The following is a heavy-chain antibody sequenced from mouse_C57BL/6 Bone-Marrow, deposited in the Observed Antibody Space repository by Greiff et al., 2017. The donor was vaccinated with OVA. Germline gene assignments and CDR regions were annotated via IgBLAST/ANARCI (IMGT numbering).Heavy chain of an antibody. J-gene: IGHJ1*03. V-gene: IGHV3-6*01. CDR2: ISYDGST. Sequence: EVQLQESGPGLVKPSQSLSLTCSVTGYSFTSGYYWNWIRQFPGNKLEWMGYISYDGSTNYNPSLKNRISITRDTSKNQFFLKLNSVTTEDTATYYCARLDGYSNYWYFDVWGTGTTVTVSS. CDR3: ARLDGYSNYWYFDV. D-gene: IGHD2-3*01. CDR1: GYSFTSGYY.